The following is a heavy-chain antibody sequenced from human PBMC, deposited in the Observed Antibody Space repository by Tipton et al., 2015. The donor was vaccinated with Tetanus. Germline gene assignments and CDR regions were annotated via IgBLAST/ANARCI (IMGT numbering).Heavy chain of an antibody. J-gene: IGHJ4*02. V-gene: IGHV4-4*07. CDR3: ARANNDYPKKGPFDY. D-gene: IGHD5-12*01. Sequence: TLSLTCVVSGDSIKSYYWSWIRQSAGKGLEWIGRIYKSGDVNYNPSLKSRLTLSVDTSKTRLSLKLTSVTAADTAVYYCARANNDYPKKGPFDYWGQGILVIVSS. CDR1: GDSIKSYY. CDR2: IYKSGDV.